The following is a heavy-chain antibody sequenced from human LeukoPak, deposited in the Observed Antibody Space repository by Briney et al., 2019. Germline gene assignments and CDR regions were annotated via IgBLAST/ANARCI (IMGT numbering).Heavy chain of an antibody. V-gene: IGHV3-7*01. CDR2: INQEGSEK. CDR1: GFSFSSYE. J-gene: IGHJ5*02. Sequence: GGSLRLSCAASGFSFSSYEMNWVRPAPGKGLEWVASINQEGSEKYYVDSVKGGFTISRDKTKNLVYLQINSLRAEDRAVHYCARVADLDGFDPWGQGTLVTVSS. CDR3: ARVADLDGFDP.